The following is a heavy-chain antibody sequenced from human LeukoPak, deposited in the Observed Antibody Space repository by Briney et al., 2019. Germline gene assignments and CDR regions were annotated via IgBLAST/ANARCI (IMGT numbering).Heavy chain of an antibody. J-gene: IGHJ4*02. CDR1: GFTFSTYS. D-gene: IGHD3-3*01. V-gene: IGHV3-48*01. Sequence: PGGSLRLSCAASGFTFSTYSMNWVRQAPGKGLEWVSYISSSSATISYADSVKGRFTISRNNANNSLYLKMNSLRAEDTAVYYCARGFSPDCWGQGTLITVSS. CDR3: ARGFSPDC. CDR2: ISSSSATI.